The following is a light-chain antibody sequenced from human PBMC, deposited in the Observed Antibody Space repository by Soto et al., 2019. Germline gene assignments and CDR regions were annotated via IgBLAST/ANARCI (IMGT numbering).Light chain of an antibody. V-gene: IGLV1-47*01. CDR3: AAWDDSLLWV. CDR2: RNN. CDR1: TSKIGSNY. Sequence: QSVLTQPPSASGTPGQRVTISCSGSTSKIGSNYVYWYQQLPGTAPKLLIYRNNQRPSGVPDRFSGSKSGTAASLAISGLRSEDEADYYCAAWDDSLLWVFGGGTKLTVL. J-gene: IGLJ3*02.